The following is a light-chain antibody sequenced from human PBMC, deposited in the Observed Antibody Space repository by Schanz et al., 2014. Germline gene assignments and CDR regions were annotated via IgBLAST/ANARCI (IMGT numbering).Light chain of an antibody. CDR1: GSDVGGYNY. J-gene: IGLJ3*02. CDR3: CSYVGGYTPWV. Sequence: QSALTQPASVSGSPGQSITISCTGTGSDVGGYNYVSWYQQHPGKAPKLMIYDVSSRPSGVSHRFSGSKSGNTASLTISGLQAEDEADYYCCSYVGGYTPWVFGGGTKLTVL. V-gene: IGLV2-14*01. CDR2: DVS.